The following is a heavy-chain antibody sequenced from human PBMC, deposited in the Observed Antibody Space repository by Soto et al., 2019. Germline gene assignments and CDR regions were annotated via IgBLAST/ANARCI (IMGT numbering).Heavy chain of an antibody. CDR3: ARGRDVASQFYSPNGMDV. J-gene: IGHJ6*02. CDR1: GYTFTGYY. D-gene: IGHD2-21*01. V-gene: IGHV1-2*02. CDR2: INPNSGGT. Sequence: ASVKVSCKASGYTFTGYYMHWVRQAPGQGLEWMGWINPNSGGTNYAQKFQGRVTMTRDTSINTAYMELRRLRSDDTAIYFCARGRDVASQFYSPNGMDVWGQGTTVTVSS.